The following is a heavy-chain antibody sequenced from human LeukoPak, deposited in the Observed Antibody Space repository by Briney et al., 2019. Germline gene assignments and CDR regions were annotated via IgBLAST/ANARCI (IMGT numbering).Heavy chain of an antibody. Sequence: PSETLSLTCTVSGYSISSGYFWGWMRQPPGKGLEWIGSIYQSETAHYNPSLKSRVTISVDTSKNQFSLKLSSVTAADTAVYYCARDSGEWLLSHYYYYMDVWGKGTTVTISS. D-gene: IGHD3-9*01. CDR2: IYQSETA. CDR1: GYSISSGYF. V-gene: IGHV4-38-2*02. J-gene: IGHJ6*03. CDR3: ARDSGEWLLSHYYYYMDV.